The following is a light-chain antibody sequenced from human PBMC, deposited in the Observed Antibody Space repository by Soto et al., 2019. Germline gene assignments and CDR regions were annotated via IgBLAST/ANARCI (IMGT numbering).Light chain of an antibody. V-gene: IGKV3-15*01. CDR1: QSVSSN. Sequence: EIVMTQSPATLSVSPGERATLSCRASQSVSSNLAWYQQKPGQAPRLLIYRASTRATGIPARFSGSGSGTEFTLIISSLQSEDFAVYYCHQYNNGPPWTFGQGTKVEIK. CDR3: HQYNNGPPWT. J-gene: IGKJ1*01. CDR2: RAS.